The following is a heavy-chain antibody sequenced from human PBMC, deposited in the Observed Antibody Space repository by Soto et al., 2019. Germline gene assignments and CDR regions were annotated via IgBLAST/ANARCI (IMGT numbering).Heavy chain of an antibody. J-gene: IGHJ4*02. CDR2: IYPGDSDT. CDR1: GYSFTSYW. D-gene: IGHD1-26*01. Sequence: GESLKISCKGSGYSFTSYWIGWVRQMPGKGLEWMGIIYPGDSDTRYSPSFQGQVTISADKSISTAYLQWSSLKASDTAMYYCARRRSIVGATEPVEYFDYWGQGTLVTVSS. CDR3: ARRRSIVGATEPVEYFDY. V-gene: IGHV5-51*01.